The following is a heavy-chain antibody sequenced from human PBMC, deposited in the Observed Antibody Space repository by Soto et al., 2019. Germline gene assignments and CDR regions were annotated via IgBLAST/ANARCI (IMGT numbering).Heavy chain of an antibody. CDR1: GFTFDDYA. V-gene: IGHV3-23*01. J-gene: IGHJ4*02. CDR3: ARTKKRGYDSYYFDY. CDR2: ISGSGGSI. D-gene: IGHD5-12*01. Sequence: GGSLRLSCAASGFTFDDYAMHWVRQAPGKGLEWVSAISGSGGSIGYADSVKGRFTISRDNSKNTLYLQMNSLRAEDTAVYYCARTKKRGYDSYYFDYWGQGTLVTVSS.